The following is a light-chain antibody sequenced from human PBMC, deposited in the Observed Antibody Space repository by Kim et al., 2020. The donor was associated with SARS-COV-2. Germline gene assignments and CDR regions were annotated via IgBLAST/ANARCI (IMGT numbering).Light chain of an antibody. Sequence: EIVLTQSPVTLSLSPGDRASLSCRASHSVGSSYLAWYQQKPGQAPRLLIYGASSRATGIPDRFSGSGSRTDFTLTISRLEPEDVAVYYCQQYGSSPLTFGGGTKVDIK. CDR2: GAS. J-gene: IGKJ4*01. CDR1: HSVGSSY. V-gene: IGKV3-20*01. CDR3: QQYGSSPLT.